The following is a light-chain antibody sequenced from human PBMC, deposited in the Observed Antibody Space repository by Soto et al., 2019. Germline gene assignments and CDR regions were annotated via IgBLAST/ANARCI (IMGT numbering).Light chain of an antibody. V-gene: IGKV3-15*01. CDR1: QSISRS. J-gene: IGKJ2*01. CDR2: DAF. CDR3: HQYNSWPPGT. Sequence: EIVLTQSPAILSVPPGERATLSCRASQSISRSLAWYQQKPGQAPRLLISDAFTRATGIPARFSGSGSGTEFTLTISSLQSEDFALYYCHQYNSWPPGTFGQGTKVEIK.